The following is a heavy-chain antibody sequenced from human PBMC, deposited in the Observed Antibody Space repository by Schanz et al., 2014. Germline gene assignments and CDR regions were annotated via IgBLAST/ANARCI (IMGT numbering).Heavy chain of an antibody. CDR2: ISYDGNNR. Sequence: VQLVESGGGLVQPGGSLRLSCAASGFTFSNYWMSWVRQAPGKGLEWVAIISYDGNNRYYADSVKGRFTISRDNSESTLYLHMNSLRPEDTAVYYCARDPNYFGSGSFSLDYWGQGTLVAVSS. J-gene: IGHJ4*02. CDR1: GFTFSNYW. D-gene: IGHD3-10*01. CDR3: ARDPNYFGSGSFSLDY. V-gene: IGHV3-30*03.